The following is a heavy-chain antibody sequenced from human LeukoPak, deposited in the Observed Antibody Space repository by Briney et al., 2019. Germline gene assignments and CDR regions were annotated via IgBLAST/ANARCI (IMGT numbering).Heavy chain of an antibody. CDR1: GIILSNYG. Sequence: GGSLRLSCAVSGIILSNYGMSWVRQAPGKGLEWVAGLSGSGGGTNYADSVKGRFTISRDNRKNTLYLQMKSLGAEDTAVYFCAKRGVVIRVILVGFHKEAYYFDSWGQGALVTVSS. CDR3: AKRGVVIRVILVGFHKEAYYFDS. D-gene: IGHD3-22*01. CDR2: LSGSGGGT. V-gene: IGHV3-23*01. J-gene: IGHJ4*02.